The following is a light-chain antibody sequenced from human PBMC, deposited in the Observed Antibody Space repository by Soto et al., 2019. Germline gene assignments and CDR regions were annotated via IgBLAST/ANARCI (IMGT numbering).Light chain of an antibody. J-gene: IGKJ5*01. CDR2: DAS. CDR3: QQFNNLPT. V-gene: IGKV1-33*01. Sequence: DIQMTQSPSSLSASVGDRVTITFQASQDIKNYLNWYQQKSGKAPKLLIYDASDLETGVPSRFSGSGSGTEFTFTISSLQPEDIATYYCQQFNNLPTFGQGTRLEIK. CDR1: QDIKNY.